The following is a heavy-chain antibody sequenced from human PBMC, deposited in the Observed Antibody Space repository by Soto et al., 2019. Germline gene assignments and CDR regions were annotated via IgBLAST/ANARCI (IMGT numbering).Heavy chain of an antibody. D-gene: IGHD5-18*01. J-gene: IGHJ4*02. CDR1: GFTFSSYG. Sequence: QVQLVESGGGVVQPGRSLRLSCAASGFTFSSYGMHWVRQAPGKGLEWVAVISYDGSNKYYADSVKGRFTISRDNSKNTLYLQMNSLRAEDTAVYYCAKDEGRGYSYGPPGYWGQGTLVTVSS. CDR3: AKDEGRGYSYGPPGY. CDR2: ISYDGSNK. V-gene: IGHV3-30*18.